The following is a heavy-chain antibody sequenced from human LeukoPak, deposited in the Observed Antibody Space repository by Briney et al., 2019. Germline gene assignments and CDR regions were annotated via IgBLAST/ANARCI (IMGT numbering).Heavy chain of an antibody. CDR1: VYTFTGYY. J-gene: IGHJ4*02. Sequence: GASVKVSCKASVYTFTGYYMHWVRQAPGQGLEWMGWISAYNGNTNYAQKLQGRVTMTTDTSTSTAYMELRSLRSDDTAVYYCARVARAADPTNHYWGQGTLVTVSS. CDR3: ARVARAADPTNHY. V-gene: IGHV1-18*04. D-gene: IGHD6-13*01. CDR2: ISAYNGNT.